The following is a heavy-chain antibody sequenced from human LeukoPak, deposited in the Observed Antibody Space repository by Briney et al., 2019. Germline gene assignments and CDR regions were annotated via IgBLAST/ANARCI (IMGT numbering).Heavy chain of an antibody. J-gene: IGHJ4*02. Sequence: SETLSLTCTVSGGSTSSYYWSWIRQPPGKGLEWIGYIYYSGSTNYNPSLKSRVTISVDTSKNQFSLKLSSVTAADTAVYYCARQKGYNYHFDYWGQGTLVTVSS. CDR1: GGSTSSYY. V-gene: IGHV4-59*08. CDR3: ARQKGYNYHFDY. D-gene: IGHD5-24*01. CDR2: IYYSGST.